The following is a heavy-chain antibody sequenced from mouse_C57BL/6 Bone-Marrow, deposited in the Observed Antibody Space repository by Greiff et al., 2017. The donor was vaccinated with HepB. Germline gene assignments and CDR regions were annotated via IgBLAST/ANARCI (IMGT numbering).Heavy chain of an antibody. D-gene: IGHD2-12*01. Sequence: VQLQQPGAELVKPGASVKMSCKASGYTFTSYWITWVKQRPGQGLEWIGDIYPGSGSTNYNEKFKSKATLTVDTSSSTAYMQLSSLTSEDSEFYYCASDSYLYYCAMDYWGQGTSVTVSS. J-gene: IGHJ4*01. CDR3: ASDSYLYYCAMDY. CDR2: IYPGSGST. CDR1: GYTFTSYW. V-gene: IGHV1-55*01.